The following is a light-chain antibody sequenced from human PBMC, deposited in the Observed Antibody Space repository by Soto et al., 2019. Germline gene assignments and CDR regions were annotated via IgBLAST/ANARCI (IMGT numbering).Light chain of an antibody. Sequence: QSALTQPASVSGSPGQSITISCTGTSSDVGGYNYVSWYQQHPGKAPKLIIYEVSNRPSGASNRFSGSKSGNMASLTISGLQAEDEAEYYCNSYTSKSTGVFGTGTKLTVL. V-gene: IGLV2-14*01. CDR3: NSYTSKSTGV. CDR1: SSDVGGYNY. CDR2: EVS. J-gene: IGLJ1*01.